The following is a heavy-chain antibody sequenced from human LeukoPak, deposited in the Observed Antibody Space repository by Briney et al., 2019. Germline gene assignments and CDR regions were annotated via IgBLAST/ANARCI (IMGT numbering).Heavy chain of an antibody. D-gene: IGHD1/OR15-1a*01. Sequence: SETLSLTCTVSGGSISSYYWSWIRQPPGKGLEWIGYIYHSGSTYYNPSLKSRVTISVDRSKNQFSLKLSSVTAADTAVYYCARLNRGGAFDIWGQGTMVTVSS. CDR1: GGSISSYY. CDR2: IYHSGST. J-gene: IGHJ3*02. CDR3: ARLNRGGAFDI. V-gene: IGHV4-59*12.